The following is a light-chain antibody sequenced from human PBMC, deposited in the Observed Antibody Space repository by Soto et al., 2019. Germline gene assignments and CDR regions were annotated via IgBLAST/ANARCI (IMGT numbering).Light chain of an antibody. Sequence: DIVMTQSPLSLSVTPGEPASISCRSSQSLLHSNGYNYLDWYLQKPGQSPQLLIYDASNLETGVPSRFSGSGSGTDFTFTISSLTPEDIATYYCQQYDNLLTFGGGTKVDIK. V-gene: IGKV2-28*01. J-gene: IGKJ4*01. CDR2: DAS. CDR3: QQYDNLLT. CDR1: QSLLHSNGYNY.